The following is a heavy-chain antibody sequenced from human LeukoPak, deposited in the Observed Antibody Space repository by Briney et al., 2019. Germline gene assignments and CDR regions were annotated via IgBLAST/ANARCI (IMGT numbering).Heavy chain of an antibody. Sequence: SWTLALTCAISGDRVSSNSAAWNWIRQAPSRGLEWLGRTYYRSKWYNDYAVSVKSRITINPDTSKNQLCLQLNSVTPEDTAVYYCASRSAAAGTLDYWGQGTLVTVSS. CDR3: ASRSAAAGTLDY. CDR2: TYYRSKWYN. D-gene: IGHD6-13*01. V-gene: IGHV6-1*01. J-gene: IGHJ4*02. CDR1: GDRVSSNSAA.